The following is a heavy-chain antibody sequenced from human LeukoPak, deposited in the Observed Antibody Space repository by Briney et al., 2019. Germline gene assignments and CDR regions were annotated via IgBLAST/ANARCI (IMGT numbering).Heavy chain of an antibody. V-gene: IGHV1-2*02. CDR2: INPNSGGT. J-gene: IGHJ6*03. Sequence: ASVKVSCKASGYTFTGYYMHWVRQAPGQGLEWMGWINPNSGGTNYAQKFQGRVTMTRDTSISTAYMELSRLRSDDTAVYYCARERVDTAMVTSSDYYYYMDVWGKGTTVTVSS. CDR3: ARERVDTAMVTSSDYYYYMDV. CDR1: GYTFTGYY. D-gene: IGHD5-18*01.